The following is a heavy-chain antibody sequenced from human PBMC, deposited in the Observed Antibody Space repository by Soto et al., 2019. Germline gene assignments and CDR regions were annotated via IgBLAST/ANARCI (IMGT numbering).Heavy chain of an antibody. J-gene: IGHJ4*02. D-gene: IGHD2-2*01. Sequence: QLQLQESGPGLVKPSETLSLTCTVSGGSISSSSYYWGWIRQPPGKGLEWIGSIYYSGSTYYNPYLKSRVTISVDTSKNQFSLELSSVTAADTAVYYCARLVVAAGYFDYWGQGTLVTVSS. V-gene: IGHV4-39*01. CDR2: IYYSGST. CDR3: ARLVVAAGYFDY. CDR1: GGSISSSSYY.